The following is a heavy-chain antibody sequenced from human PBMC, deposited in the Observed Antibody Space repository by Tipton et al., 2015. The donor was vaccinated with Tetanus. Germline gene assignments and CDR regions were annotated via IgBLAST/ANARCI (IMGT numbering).Heavy chain of an antibody. CDR3: ARWGGSTKYFDY. CDR2: ISFSGLT. J-gene: IGHJ4*02. D-gene: IGHD2-2*01. CDR1: GGSVDSGSYY. V-gene: IGHV4-61*01. Sequence: TLSLTCTVSGGSVDSGSYYWTWIRQPPGKGLEWIGFISFSGLTNYNLSLKSRVTISKDTSETQFSLKLNSVTAADTAVYYCARWGGSTKYFDYWGQGTLVTVSS.